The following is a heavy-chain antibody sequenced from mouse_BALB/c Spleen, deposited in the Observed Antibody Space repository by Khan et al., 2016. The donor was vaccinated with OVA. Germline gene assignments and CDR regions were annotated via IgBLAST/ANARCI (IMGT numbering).Heavy chain of an antibody. D-gene: IGHD4-1*01. CDR1: GFDFSRYW. Sequence: EVKLLESGGGLVQPGGSLRLSCAASGFDFSRYWMTWVRQAPGKGLEWIGEINPDSSMINYTPSLKDKFIISRDNATNTLYLQMTKVRSEDTALYYCARTGPVIDSWGQVTTLTVSS. J-gene: IGHJ2*01. CDR2: INPDSSMI. V-gene: IGHV4-1*02. CDR3: ARTGPVIDS.